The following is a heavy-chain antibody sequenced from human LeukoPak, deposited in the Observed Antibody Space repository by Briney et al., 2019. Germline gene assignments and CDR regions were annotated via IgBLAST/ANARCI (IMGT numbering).Heavy chain of an antibody. CDR2: IRYDGSNK. Sequence: PGGSLRLSCAASGFTFSSYGMHWVRQAPGKGLEWVAFIRYDGSNKYYADSVKGRFTISRDNSKNTLYLQMNSLRAEDTAVYYCAKVNVPAAMRLDWFDPWGQGTLVTVSS. D-gene: IGHD2-2*01. CDR3: AKVNVPAAMRLDWFDP. V-gene: IGHV3-30*02. CDR1: GFTFSSYG. J-gene: IGHJ5*02.